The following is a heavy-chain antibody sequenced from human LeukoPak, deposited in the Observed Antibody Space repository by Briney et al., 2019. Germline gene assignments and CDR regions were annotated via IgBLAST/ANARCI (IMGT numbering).Heavy chain of an antibody. Sequence: PGGSLRLSCAASGFTFRSYDMNWVRQAPGKGLEWVSYISTSSSTIYYADSVKGRFTTSRDNAKNSLYLQMNSLRDEDTAVYYCARVLNTMVRGVNCDWFDPWGQGALVTVSS. CDR3: ARVLNTMVRGVNCDWFDP. CDR2: ISTSSSTI. J-gene: IGHJ5*02. V-gene: IGHV3-48*02. D-gene: IGHD3-10*01. CDR1: GFTFRSYD.